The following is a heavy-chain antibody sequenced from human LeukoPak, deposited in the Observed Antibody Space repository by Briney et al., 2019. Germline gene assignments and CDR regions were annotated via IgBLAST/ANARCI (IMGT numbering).Heavy chain of an antibody. Sequence: PSETLSLTCTVSGGSISSGSYYWSWIRQPAGKGLEWIGRIYTSGSTNYNPSLKSRLTISVDTSKNQFSLKLSSVTAADTAVYYCARVYVWGSYRHFDYWGQGTLVTVSS. CDR3: ARVYVWGSYRHFDY. CDR1: GGSISSGSYY. D-gene: IGHD3-16*02. J-gene: IGHJ4*02. CDR2: IYTSGST. V-gene: IGHV4-61*02.